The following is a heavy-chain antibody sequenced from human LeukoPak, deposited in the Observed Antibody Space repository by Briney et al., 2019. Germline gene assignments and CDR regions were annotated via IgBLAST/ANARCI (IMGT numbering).Heavy chain of an antibody. CDR1: GGSISSGGYY. V-gene: IGHV4-31*03. J-gene: IGHJ5*02. Sequence: SQTLSLTCTVSGGSISSGGYYWSWIRQHPGKGLEWIGYIYYSGSTYYNPSLKSRVTISVDTSKNQFSLKLSSVTAADTAVYYCARSDDSSGYPTINWFDPWGQGTLVTVSS. CDR3: ARSDDSSGYPTINWFDP. D-gene: IGHD3-22*01. CDR2: IYYSGST.